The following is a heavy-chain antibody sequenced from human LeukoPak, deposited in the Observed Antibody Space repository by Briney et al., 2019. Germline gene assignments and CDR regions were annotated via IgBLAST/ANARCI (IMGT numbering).Heavy chain of an antibody. CDR2: ISHDGSNK. V-gene: IGHV3-30*04. Sequence: GGSLRLSCAASGFTFSSYAMHWVRQAPGKGLEWVAVISHDGSNKYYADSVKGRFTISRDNSKNTLYLQMNSLKTEDTAVYYCLVLPYWGQGILVTVSS. J-gene: IGHJ4*02. CDR1: GFTFSSYA. CDR3: LVLPY.